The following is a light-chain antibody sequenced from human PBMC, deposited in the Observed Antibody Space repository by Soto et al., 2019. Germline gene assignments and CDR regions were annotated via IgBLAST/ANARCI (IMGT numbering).Light chain of an antibody. CDR1: QSLVYSDGNTY. V-gene: IGKV2-24*01. Sequence: DVVLTQTPLSSPVTPGQPASISCKSGQSLVYSDGNTYLSWFQQRPGLPPRLLIYQISNRFSGAPGKFRGRGAGTDFTLKISRVEAEDVRVYCCAQLPQFPRTFGQATPVDIK. CDR2: QIS. J-gene: IGKJ1*01. CDR3: AQLPQFPRT.